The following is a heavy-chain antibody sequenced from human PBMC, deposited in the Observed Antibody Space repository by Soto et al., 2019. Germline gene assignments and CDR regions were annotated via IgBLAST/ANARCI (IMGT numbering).Heavy chain of an antibody. CDR3: ARDLRWTGQMTYFDY. CDR2: ISYDGSNK. J-gene: IGHJ4*02. Sequence: GGSLRLSCAASGFTFSSYAMHWVRQAPGKGLEWVAVISYDGSNKYYADSVKGRFTISRDNSKNTLYLQMNSLRAEDTAVYYCARDLRWTGQMTYFDYWGQGTLVTVSS. D-gene: IGHD4-17*01. V-gene: IGHV3-30-3*01. CDR1: GFTFSSYA.